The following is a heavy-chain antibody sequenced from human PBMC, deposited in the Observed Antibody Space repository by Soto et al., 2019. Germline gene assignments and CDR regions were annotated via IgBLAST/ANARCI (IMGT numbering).Heavy chain of an antibody. J-gene: IGHJ4*02. CDR1: GFTFDDYA. D-gene: IGHD5-12*01. V-gene: IGHV3-9*01. CDR3: AKDRGYSGYDSTDY. CDR2: ISWNSGSI. Sequence: GGSLRLSCAASGFTFDDYAMHWVRQAPGKGLEWVSGISWNSGSIGYADSVKGRFTISRDNAKNSLYLQMNSLRAEDTALYYCAKDRGYSGYDSTDYWGQGTLVTVSS.